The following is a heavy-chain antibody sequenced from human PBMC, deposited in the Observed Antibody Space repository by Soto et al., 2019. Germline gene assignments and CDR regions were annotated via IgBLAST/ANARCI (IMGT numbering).Heavy chain of an antibody. D-gene: IGHD6-13*01. CDR2: INSDGSST. Sequence: GGSLRLSCAASGFTFSSYWMHWVRQAPGKGLEWVSRINSDGSSTSYADFVKGRFTISRDNAKNTLYLQMNSLRAEDTAVYYCARGGSYSSSWYGDAFDIWGQGTMVTVSS. V-gene: IGHV3-74*01. CDR3: ARGGSYSSSWYGDAFDI. J-gene: IGHJ3*02. CDR1: GFTFSSYW.